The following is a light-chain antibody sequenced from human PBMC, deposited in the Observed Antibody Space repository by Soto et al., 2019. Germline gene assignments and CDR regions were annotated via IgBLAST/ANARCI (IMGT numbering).Light chain of an antibody. V-gene: IGKV4-1*01. Sequence: DIVMTQSPDSLAVSLGERATINCRSSQSVFYNSNNKNYLAWYQQKPGQPPKLLIYWASTRESGVPDRFSGSGSETDFTLTITSLQAEDVAVYYCHQYYDTPGTFGQGTKLEIK. CDR1: QSVFYNSNNKNY. CDR2: WAS. CDR3: HQYYDTPGT. J-gene: IGKJ2*02.